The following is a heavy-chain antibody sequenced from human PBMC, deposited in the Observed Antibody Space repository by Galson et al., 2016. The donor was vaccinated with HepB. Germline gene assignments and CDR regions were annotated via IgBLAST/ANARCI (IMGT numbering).Heavy chain of an antibody. Sequence: LRLSCAASGFTFRTSWMSWVRQPPGKGPEWVANINPDGSQTYYVDSVKGRFNISRDNAKNTLYLQMNSLRAGDTAVYYCARDPSYYSGMDVWGQGTTVTVSS. J-gene: IGHJ6*02. CDR2: INPDGSQT. CDR3: ARDPSYYSGMDV. V-gene: IGHV3-7*01. CDR1: GFTFRTSW.